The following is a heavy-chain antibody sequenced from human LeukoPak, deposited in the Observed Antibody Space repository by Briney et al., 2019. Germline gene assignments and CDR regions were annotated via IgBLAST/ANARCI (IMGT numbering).Heavy chain of an antibody. CDR1: GGSISSSY. CDR2: IYSSEDT. D-gene: IGHD2/OR15-2a*01. J-gene: IGHJ5*02. Sequence: SETLSLICTVSGGSISSSYWSWIRQPAGKGLEWIGRIYSSEDTNYNPSLKSRVTMSVDTSKNQLSLKLSSVTAADTAVYYCARTQYCTSTSCYWFDPWGQGTLATVSS. CDR3: ARTQYCTSTSCYWFDP. V-gene: IGHV4-4*07.